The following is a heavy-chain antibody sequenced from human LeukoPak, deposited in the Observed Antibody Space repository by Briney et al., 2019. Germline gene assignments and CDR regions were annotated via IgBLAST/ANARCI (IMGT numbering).Heavy chain of an antibody. CDR2: IIPIFGTA. J-gene: IGHJ4*02. CDR3: ARGISYYDSSGYVYYFDY. Sequence: ASVKVSCKASGGTFSSYAISWVRQAPGQGLEWMGGIIPIFGTANYAQKFQGRVTITADESTSTAYMELSSLRSEDTAVYYCARGISYYDSSGYVYYFDYWGQGTLVTVSS. D-gene: IGHD3-22*01. V-gene: IGHV1-69*01. CDR1: GGTFSSYA.